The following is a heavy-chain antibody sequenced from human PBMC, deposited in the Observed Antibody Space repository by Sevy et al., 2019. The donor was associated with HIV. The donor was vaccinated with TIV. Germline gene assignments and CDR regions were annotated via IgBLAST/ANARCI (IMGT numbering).Heavy chain of an antibody. V-gene: IGHV3-48*02. CDR2: ISSSSSTI. J-gene: IGHJ6*02. CDR1: GFTFSSYS. Sequence: WGSLRLSCAASGFTFSSYSMNWVRQAPGKGLEWVSYISSSSSTIYYADSVKGRFTISRDNAKNSLYLQMNSLRDEDTAVYYCARETMTYYYYYGMDVWGQGTTVTVSS. CDR3: ARETMTYYYYYGMDV.